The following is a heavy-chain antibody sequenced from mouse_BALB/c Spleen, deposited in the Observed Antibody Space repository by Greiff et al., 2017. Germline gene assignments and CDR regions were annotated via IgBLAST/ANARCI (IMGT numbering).Heavy chain of an antibody. CDR3: ARDYGNYGNYAMDY. CDR2: IRNKANGYTT. J-gene: IGHJ4*01. V-gene: IGHV7-3*02. Sequence: DVQLVESGGGLVQPGGSLRLSCATSGFTFTDYYMSWVRQPPGKALEWLGFIRNKANGYTTEYSASVKGRFTISRDNSQSILYLQMNTLRAEDSATYYCARDYGNYGNYAMDYWGQGTSVTVSS. D-gene: IGHD2-1*01. CDR1: GFTFTDYY.